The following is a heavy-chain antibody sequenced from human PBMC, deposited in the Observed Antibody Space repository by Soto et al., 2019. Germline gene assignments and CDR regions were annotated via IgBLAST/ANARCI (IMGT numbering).Heavy chain of an antibody. CDR2: INPNSGGT. Sequence: ASVKVSCKASGYTFTGYYMHWVRQAPGQGLEWMGWINPNSGGTNYAQKFQGWVTMTRDTSISTAYMELGRLRSDDTAVYYCAREVVPAATAPNYYGMDVWGQGTTVTVSS. CDR1: GYTFTGYY. V-gene: IGHV1-2*04. CDR3: AREVVPAATAPNYYGMDV. J-gene: IGHJ6*02. D-gene: IGHD2-2*01.